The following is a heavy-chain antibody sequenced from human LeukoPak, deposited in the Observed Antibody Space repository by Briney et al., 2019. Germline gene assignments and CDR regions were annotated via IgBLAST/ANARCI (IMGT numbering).Heavy chain of an antibody. Sequence: GGSLRLSCAASGFTVSSNYMSWVRQAPGKGLEWVSVIYSGGSTYYADSVKGRFTISRDNSKNTLYLQMNSLRAEDTAVYYCARHSGYHSTMYLDYWGQGTLVTVSS. J-gene: IGHJ4*02. CDR3: ARHSGYHSTMYLDY. D-gene: IGHD3-22*01. V-gene: IGHV3-53*01. CDR1: GFTVSSNY. CDR2: IYSGGST.